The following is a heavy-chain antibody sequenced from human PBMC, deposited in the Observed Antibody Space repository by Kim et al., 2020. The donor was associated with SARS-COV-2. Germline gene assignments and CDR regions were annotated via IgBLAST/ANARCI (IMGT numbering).Heavy chain of an antibody. V-gene: IGHV3-7*01. J-gene: IGHJ4*02. CDR1: GFTFNRYW. CDR3: ATSMMAAGAFDF. CDR2: LNEDGNEK. D-gene: IGHD6-13*01. Sequence: GGSLRLSCVVSGFTFNRYWMTWVRQAPGKGLEWVANLNEDGNEKYFVDSVRGRFTISRENAENSLYLQMNSLRVEDTAVYYCATSMMAAGAFDFWGQGTLVTVPS.